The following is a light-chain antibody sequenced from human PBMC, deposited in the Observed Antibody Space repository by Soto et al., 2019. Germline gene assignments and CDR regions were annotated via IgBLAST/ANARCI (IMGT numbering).Light chain of an antibody. Sequence: EILITQSPATLSVSPGESVTLSCRASQSVSSNLAWYQQKPGQAPRLLIYGASTRATGIPARFSGSGSGTEFTLTISSLKSEDFAVYYCQQYNNWPPAFTFGGGTKVDIK. CDR2: GAS. J-gene: IGKJ4*01. CDR3: QQYNNWPPAFT. CDR1: QSVSSN. V-gene: IGKV3-15*01.